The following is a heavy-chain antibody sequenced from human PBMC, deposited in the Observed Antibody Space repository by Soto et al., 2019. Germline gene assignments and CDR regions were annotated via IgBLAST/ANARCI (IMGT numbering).Heavy chain of an antibody. J-gene: IGHJ5*02. CDR3: AKGRRGSWNAGPPLNGFNP. D-gene: IGHD1-1*01. CDR2: IGGRDGST. Sequence: EVQLLESGGGLVQPGGSQRLSCAASGFTFGDSVMNWVRQAPGKGLEWVSSIGGRDGSTYYADSVKGRFTIPRDNCSSTMFLQMEGLRGEHPAVDYCAKGRRGSWNAGPPLNGFNPWGQGPRVTVSS. CDR1: GFTFGDSV. V-gene: IGHV3-23*01.